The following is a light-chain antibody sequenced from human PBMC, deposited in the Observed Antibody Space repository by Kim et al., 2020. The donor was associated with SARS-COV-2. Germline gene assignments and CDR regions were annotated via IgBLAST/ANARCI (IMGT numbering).Light chain of an antibody. Sequence: QLVLTQSPSASASLGASVKLTCTLSSGHSSYAIAWHQQQPEKGPRYLMKLNSDGSHSKGDGIPDRFSGSSSGAERYLTISSRQSEDEADYYCQTWGTGIHWVFGGGTKLTVL. J-gene: IGLJ3*02. CDR2: LNSDGSH. CDR1: SGHSSYA. CDR3: QTWGTGIHWV. V-gene: IGLV4-69*01.